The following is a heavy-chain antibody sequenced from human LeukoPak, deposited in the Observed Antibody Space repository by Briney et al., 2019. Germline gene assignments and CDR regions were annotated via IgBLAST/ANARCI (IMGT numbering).Heavy chain of an antibody. Sequence: HPGGSLRLSCAASGFTFSSYTMSWVRQAPGKGLKWVSAISVSGGSTYYADSVKGRFTISSDNSKNTLYLQMNSLRAEDTAVYSCALDMVRGYSYYGMDVWGQGTTVTVSS. CDR1: GFTFSSYT. D-gene: IGHD3-10*01. V-gene: IGHV3-23*01. J-gene: IGHJ6*02. CDR3: ALDMVRGYSYYGMDV. CDR2: ISVSGGST.